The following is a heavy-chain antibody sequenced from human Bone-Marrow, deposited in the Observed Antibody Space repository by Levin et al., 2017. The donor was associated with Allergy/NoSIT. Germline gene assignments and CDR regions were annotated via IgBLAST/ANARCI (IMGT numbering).Heavy chain of an antibody. D-gene: IGHD1-1*01. CDR2: ISSSGTYR. Sequence: GGSLRLSCAASGFIFSGSSMNWVRQAPGKGLEWVSSISSSGTYRYYADSLSGRFTVSRDNAKNSLFLQMNSLGVEDTAIYYCVRTQLDNWHFDLWGRGTLVTVTS. CDR3: VRTQLDNWHFDL. J-gene: IGHJ2*01. V-gene: IGHV3-21*01. CDR1: GFIFSGSS.